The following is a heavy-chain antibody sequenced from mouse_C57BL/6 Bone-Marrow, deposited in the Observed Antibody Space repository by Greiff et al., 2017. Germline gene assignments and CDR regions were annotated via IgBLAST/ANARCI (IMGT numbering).Heavy chain of an antibody. CDR2: ISSGSSTI. Sequence: EVKLVESGGGLVKPGGSLKLSCAASGFTFSDYGMHWVRQAPEKGLEWVAYISSGSSTIYYADTVKGRFTISRDNAKNTLFLQMTSLRSEDTARYYCARQVDYYGSYYFDYWGQGTTLTVSS. CDR1: GFTFSDYG. J-gene: IGHJ2*01. V-gene: IGHV5-17*01. CDR3: ARQVDYYGSYYFDY. D-gene: IGHD1-1*01.